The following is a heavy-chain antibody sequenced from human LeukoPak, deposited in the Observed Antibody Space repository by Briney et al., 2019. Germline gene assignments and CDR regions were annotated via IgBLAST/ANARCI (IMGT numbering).Heavy chain of an antibody. Sequence: GGSLRLSCAASGFLFSTYSFNWVRQAPGKGLEWVSSISYTNGHIYYADSVQGRFTISRENAKNSLYLQMNSLRAEDTAVYYCTRIFEYSGYESFVYWGQGTLVTVSS. V-gene: IGHV3-21*01. D-gene: IGHD5-12*01. CDR1: GFLFSTYS. CDR3: TRIFEYSGYESFVY. J-gene: IGHJ4*02. CDR2: ISYTNGHI.